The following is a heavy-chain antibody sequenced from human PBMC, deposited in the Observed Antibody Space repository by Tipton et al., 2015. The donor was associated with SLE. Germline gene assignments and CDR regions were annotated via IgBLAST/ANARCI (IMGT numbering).Heavy chain of an antibody. J-gene: IGHJ5*02. CDR2: IYYSANT. D-gene: IGHD2-15*01. CDR1: GDPITSSSYY. V-gene: IGHV4-39*01. CDR3: TRHVVGVAPRPGWFDT. Sequence: TLSLTCTVSGDPITSSSYYWGWFRQPPGKGLEWIGSIYYSANTYYNPSLKSRVTISVDTSRNQFSLKLNFVTAADTAFYYCTRHVVGVAPRPGWFDTWGQGTLVSVSS.